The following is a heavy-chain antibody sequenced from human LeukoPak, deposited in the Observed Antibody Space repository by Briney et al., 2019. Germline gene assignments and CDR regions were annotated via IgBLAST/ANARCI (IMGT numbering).Heavy chain of an antibody. CDR2: ISDSGGST. J-gene: IGHJ4*02. CDR3: AKGYGLTVTPDIDY. CDR1: GITLSNYG. V-gene: IGHV3-23*01. Sequence: GGSLRLSCAVSGITLSNYGMSWVRQAPGKGLEWVAGISDSGGSTNYADSVKGRFTISRDNAKNSLYLQMNSLRAEDTALYYCAKGYGLTVTPDIDYWGQGTLVTVSS. D-gene: IGHD4-17*01.